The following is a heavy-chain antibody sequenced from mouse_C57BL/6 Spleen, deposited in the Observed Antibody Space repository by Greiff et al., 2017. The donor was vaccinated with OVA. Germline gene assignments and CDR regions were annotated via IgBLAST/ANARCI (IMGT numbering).Heavy chain of an antibody. CDR3: ARGETAQAYAMDY. Sequence: QVQLQQPGAELVKPGASVKLSCKASGYTFTSYWMQWVKQRPGQGLEWIGEIDPSDSYTNYNQKFKGKATLTVDTSSSTAYMQLSSLTSEDSAVYYCARGETAQAYAMDYWGQGTSVTVSS. CDR1: GYTFTSYW. V-gene: IGHV1-50*01. J-gene: IGHJ4*01. CDR2: IDPSDSYT. D-gene: IGHD3-2*02.